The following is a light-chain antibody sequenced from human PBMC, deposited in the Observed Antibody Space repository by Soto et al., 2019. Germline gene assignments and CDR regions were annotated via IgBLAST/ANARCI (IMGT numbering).Light chain of an antibody. CDR2: GVT. V-gene: IGKV3D-20*02. Sequence: EIVLTQSPGTLSLSPGERATLSCRASQSVSSSYLAWYQQKPGRAPRLLIYGVTTRATGVPDRFSGGGSGTDFTLTISRLEAEDFAVYYCQHRSSWPLTFGGGTKVEI. CDR3: QHRSSWPLT. J-gene: IGKJ4*01. CDR1: QSVSSSY.